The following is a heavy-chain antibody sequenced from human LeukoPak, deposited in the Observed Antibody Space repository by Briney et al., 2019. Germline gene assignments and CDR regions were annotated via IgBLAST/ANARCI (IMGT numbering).Heavy chain of an antibody. CDR1: GFTFNSYS. CDR2: ISSSSSAI. V-gene: IGHV3-48*02. Sequence: PGGSLRLSCAASGFTFNSYSMNCVRQAPGEGLEWVSYISSSSSAIYYADSVKGRFTISRDNAKNSLYMEMNSLRDEDTAVYYCARDGNGSGSYLEARGQGTLVTVSS. D-gene: IGHD3-10*01. J-gene: IGHJ4*02. CDR3: ARDGNGSGSYLEA.